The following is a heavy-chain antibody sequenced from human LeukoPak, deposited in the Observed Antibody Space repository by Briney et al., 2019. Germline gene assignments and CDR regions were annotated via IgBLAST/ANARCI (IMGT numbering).Heavy chain of an antibody. J-gene: IGHJ1*01. CDR1: GFTVGYNY. Sequence: GGSLRLSCAASGFTVGYNYMTWVRQAPGKGLEWVAVISYDGSNKYYADSVKGRFTISRDNSKNTLYLQMNSLRAEDTAVYYCARDGSAAAQYFQHWGQGTLVTVSS. D-gene: IGHD6-13*01. CDR2: ISYDGSNK. V-gene: IGHV3-30-3*01. CDR3: ARDGSAAAQYFQH.